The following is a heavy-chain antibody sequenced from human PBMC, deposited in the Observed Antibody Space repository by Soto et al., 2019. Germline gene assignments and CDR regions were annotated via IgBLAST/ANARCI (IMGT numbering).Heavy chain of an antibody. CDR1: GGSFSGYY. CDR3: ARGFTVTMVRGVVYYYGMDV. CDR2: INHSGST. D-gene: IGHD3-10*01. V-gene: IGHV4-34*01. J-gene: IGHJ6*02. Sequence: SETLSLTCAVYGGSFSGYYWSWIRQPPGKGLEWIGEINHSGSTNYNPSLKSRVTISVDTSKNQFSLKLSPVTAADTAVYYCARGFTVTMVRGVVYYYGMDVWGQGTTVTVSS.